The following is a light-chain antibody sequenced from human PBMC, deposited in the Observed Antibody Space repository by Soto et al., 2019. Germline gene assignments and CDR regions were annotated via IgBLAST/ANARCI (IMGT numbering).Light chain of an antibody. J-gene: IGKJ3*01. CDR2: GAS. CDR3: QQRSNWVT. Sequence: EVVLTQSPATLSVSPGDRATLSCRASQSVTSSFLAWYQQKPGQAPRLLIFGASSRATGIPDRFSGSGSGTDFTLTITRLEPEDSAVYYCQQRSNWVTFGPGTKVDIK. CDR1: QSVTSSF. V-gene: IGKV3D-20*02.